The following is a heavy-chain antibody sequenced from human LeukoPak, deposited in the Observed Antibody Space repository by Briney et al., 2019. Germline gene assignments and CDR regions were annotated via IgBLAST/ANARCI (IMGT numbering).Heavy chain of an antibody. CDR2: IKQDGSEK. V-gene: IGHV3-7*01. CDR3: ARVNSYSYGYGDFDY. J-gene: IGHJ4*02. Sequence: GGSLRLSCAASGFTFSSYWMSWVRQAPGKGLEWVANIKQDGSEKYYVESVKGRFTISRDNAKNSLYLQMNSLRAEDTAVYYCARVNSYSYGYGDFDYWGQGTLVTVSS. CDR1: GFTFSSYW. D-gene: IGHD5-18*01.